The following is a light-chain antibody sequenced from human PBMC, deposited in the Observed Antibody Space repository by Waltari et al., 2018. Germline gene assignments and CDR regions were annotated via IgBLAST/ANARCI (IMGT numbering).Light chain of an antibody. CDR3: HSRDASGVAGS. Sequence: SSELTQDPAVSVAMGQTVRITCQGDSLRSYYASWYQQRPGQAPIIFIYDKNNRPSGVPDRFSGSSSHNTGSLTITGAQAEDEASYYCHSRDASGVAGSFGGGTKLTVL. V-gene: IGLV3-19*01. CDR1: SLRSYY. CDR2: DKN. J-gene: IGLJ2*01.